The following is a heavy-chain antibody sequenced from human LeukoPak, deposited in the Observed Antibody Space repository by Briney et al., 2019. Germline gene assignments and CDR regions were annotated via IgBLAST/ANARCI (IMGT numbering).Heavy chain of an antibody. J-gene: IGHJ4*02. CDR1: GGSISSGSYY. V-gene: IGHV4-61*02. Sequence: SETLSLTCTVSGGSISSGSYYWSWIRQPAGKGLEWIGRIYTSGSTNYNPPLKSRVTISVDTSKNQFSLKLSSVTAADTAVYYCARADYGGNSAFDYWGQGTLVTVSS. D-gene: IGHD4-23*01. CDR2: IYTSGST. CDR3: ARADYGGNSAFDY.